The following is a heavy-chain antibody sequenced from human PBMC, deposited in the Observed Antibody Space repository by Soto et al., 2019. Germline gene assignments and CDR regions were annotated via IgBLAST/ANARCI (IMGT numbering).Heavy chain of an antibody. CDR1: GYTFSTSS. CDR3: ARDTNWANY. J-gene: IGHJ4*02. CDR2: NNVANGDT. Sequence: QVHLVQSGAEGKKPGASVKVSCTAYGYTFSTSSMHWVRQAPGQGLEWLGWNNVANGDTKYSQNLQGRVTISRDTSAGTVFMDLTSLRSEDTAIYDCARDTNWANYWGQGTLVTVSS. D-gene: IGHD7-27*01. V-gene: IGHV1-3*01.